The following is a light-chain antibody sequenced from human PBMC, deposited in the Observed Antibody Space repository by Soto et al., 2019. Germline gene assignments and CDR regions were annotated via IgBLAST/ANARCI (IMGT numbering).Light chain of an antibody. CDR3: QQYNNWPPYT. CDR1: QSVSSN. Sequence: EIVMTQSPATLSVSPGERATLSCRASQSVSSNLAWYQQKPGQAPRLLIYDASNRATGIPARFSGSGSGTEFTQTISSLQSEDFAVYYCQQYNNWPPYTFGQGTKLEIK. J-gene: IGKJ2*01. V-gene: IGKV3-15*01. CDR2: DAS.